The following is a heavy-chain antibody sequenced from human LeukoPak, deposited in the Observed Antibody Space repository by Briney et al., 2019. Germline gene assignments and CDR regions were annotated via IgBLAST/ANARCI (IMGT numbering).Heavy chain of an antibody. CDR3: ARVGNYYGSGSYYTTRYYFDY. CDR1: GDSFRGYY. V-gene: IGHV4-34*01. J-gene: IGHJ4*02. CDR2: INHSGST. Sequence: SETLSLTCAVYGDSFRGYYWSWMRQPPGKGLEWLGEINHSGSTNYNPSRKSRVYISVDTSKYQFSLELSSVTAEDTAVYYCARVGNYYGSGSYYTTRYYFDYWGQGTLVTVSS. D-gene: IGHD3-10*01.